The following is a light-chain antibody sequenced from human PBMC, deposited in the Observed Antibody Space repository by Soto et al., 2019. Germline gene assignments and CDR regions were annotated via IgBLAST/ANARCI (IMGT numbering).Light chain of an antibody. CDR2: GAS. CDR1: QSVSSSY. CDR3: QQYGSSPPWT. J-gene: IGKJ1*01. V-gene: IGKV3-20*01. Sequence: EIVLTQSPGTLSLSPGERATLSCRASQSVSSSYLAWYQQKPGQAPRLLIYGASSRATGIPDRFSGSGYGTDFTLSISRLEPEDFAVYYFQQYGSSPPWTFGQGTKVELK.